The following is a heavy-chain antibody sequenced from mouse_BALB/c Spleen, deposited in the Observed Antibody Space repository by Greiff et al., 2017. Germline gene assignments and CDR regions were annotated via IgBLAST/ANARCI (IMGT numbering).Heavy chain of an antibody. CDR1: GFNIKDYY. V-gene: IGHV14-4*02. CDR2: IDPENGDT. CDR3: NAYGNYANFDY. J-gene: IGHJ2*01. Sequence: VQLKESGAELVRSGASVKLSCTASGFNIKDYYMHWVKQRPEQGLEWIGWIDPENGDTEYAPKFQGKATMTADTSSNTAYLQLSSLTSEDTAVYYCNAYGNYANFDYWGQGTTLTVSS. D-gene: IGHD2-1*01.